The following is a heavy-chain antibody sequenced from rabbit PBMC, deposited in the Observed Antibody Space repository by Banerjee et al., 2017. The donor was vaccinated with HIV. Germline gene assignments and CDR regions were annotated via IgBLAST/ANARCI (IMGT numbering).Heavy chain of an antibody. V-gene: IGHV1S43*01. CDR2: ISTGGVTT. CDR1: GFSFSSGYG. J-gene: IGHJ2*01. CDR3: ARFVDDGVPYATGAFDP. Sequence: QSLEESGGDLVKPGASLTLTCKASGFSFSSGYGISWVRQAPGKGLEWIVTISTGGVTTDYASWVNGRFTISRNTNQNTVFLHMTSLTAADTATYFCARFVDDGVPYATGAFDPWGPGTLVTVS. D-gene: IGHD6-1*01.